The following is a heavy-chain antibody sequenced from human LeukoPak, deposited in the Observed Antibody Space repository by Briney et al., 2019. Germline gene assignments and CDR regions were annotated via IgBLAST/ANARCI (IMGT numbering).Heavy chain of an antibody. V-gene: IGHV1-3*01. J-gene: IGHJ4*02. CDR2: ISAYNGDT. CDR1: GYTFSDYA. CDR3: ARDQEGFDY. Sequence: GASVKVSCKAFGYTFSDYAIHWVRQAPGQRLEWMGWISAYNGDTKYPQKFQGRVTVTRDTSTSTVHMELSGLRSEDTAVYYCARDQEGFDYWGQGTLVTVSS.